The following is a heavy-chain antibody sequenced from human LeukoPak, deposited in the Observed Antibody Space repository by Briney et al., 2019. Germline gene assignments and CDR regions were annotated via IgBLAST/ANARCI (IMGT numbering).Heavy chain of an antibody. D-gene: IGHD6-13*01. CDR1: GGSTSSYY. CDR3: AREGGGYFDP. V-gene: IGHV4-59*01. Sequence: SETLSLTCTVSGGSTSSYYWSWIRQPPGKGLEWIGYIYYSGSTNYNPSLKSRVTISVDTSKNQFSLKLSSVTAADTAVYYCAREGGGYFDPWGQGTLVTVSS. J-gene: IGHJ5*02. CDR2: IYYSGST.